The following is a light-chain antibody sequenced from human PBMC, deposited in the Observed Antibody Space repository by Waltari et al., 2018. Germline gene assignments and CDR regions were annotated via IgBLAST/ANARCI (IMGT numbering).Light chain of an antibody. CDR1: KVGDKY. CDR2: QDT. J-gene: IGLJ2*01. Sequence: SYELTQPPSVSVSPGQTASITCSGDKVGDKYACWFQQKPGQSPVLVIYQDTKRPSGNPERFSCSNSGNTATLTISGTQPMDEADYYCQAWDSTVVFGGGTKLTVL. V-gene: IGLV3-1*01. CDR3: QAWDSTVV.